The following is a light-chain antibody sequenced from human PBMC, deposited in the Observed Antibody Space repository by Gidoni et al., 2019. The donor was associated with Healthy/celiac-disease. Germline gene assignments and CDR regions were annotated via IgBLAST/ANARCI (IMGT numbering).Light chain of an antibody. J-gene: IGKJ1*01. CDR1: QRVSSN. Sequence: ELVMTQSPATLSVSPGERATLSCRASQRVSSNLAWYQQNPGQAPRLLIYGASTRATGIPARFSGSGSGTEFTLTISSLQSEDFAVYYCQQYNNWPPWTFGQGTKVEIK. CDR3: QQYNNWPPWT. CDR2: GAS. V-gene: IGKV3-15*01.